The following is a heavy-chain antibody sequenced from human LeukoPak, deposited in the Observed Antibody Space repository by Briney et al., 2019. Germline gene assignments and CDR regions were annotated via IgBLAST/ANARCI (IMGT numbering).Heavy chain of an antibody. J-gene: IGHJ4*02. V-gene: IGHV4-59*01. Sequence: PSETLSLTCTVSGGPISSYYWSWIRQPPGKGLEWIGYIHYSGTTNYNPSLKSRVTISVDTSKNQFSLELSSVTAADTAVYYCARSGEWLLDYWGQGTLVTVST. CDR1: GGPISSYY. CDR3: ARSGEWLLDY. CDR2: IHYSGTT. D-gene: IGHD5-12*01.